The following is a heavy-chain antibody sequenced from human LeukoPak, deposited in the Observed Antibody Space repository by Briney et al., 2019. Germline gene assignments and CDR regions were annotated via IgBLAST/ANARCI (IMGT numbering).Heavy chain of an antibody. D-gene: IGHD1-1*01. Sequence: ASVKVSFKASGYTFTSYGISWVRQAPGQGLEWMGWISAYNGNTNYSQKLQGRVTITTDTSTSTAYMELRSLRSDDTAVYYCASQLEEDNWFDLWGQGTPVTVSS. CDR1: GYTFTSYG. CDR2: ISAYNGNT. J-gene: IGHJ5*02. V-gene: IGHV1-18*01. CDR3: ASQLEEDNWFDL.